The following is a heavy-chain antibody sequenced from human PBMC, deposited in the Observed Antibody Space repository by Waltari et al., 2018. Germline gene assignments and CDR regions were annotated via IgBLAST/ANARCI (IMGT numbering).Heavy chain of an antibody. CDR2: INIKSGRT. CDR1: GYSFSTYG. J-gene: IGHJ4*02. CDR3: AREGGSGGDFPYHLRY. D-gene: IGHD3-10*01. Sequence: QVHLVQSGGEVKKPGASVKVSCKASGYSFSTYGIYWVRQAPGQGLEWIGWINIKSGRTSFTERVQGRLTMTTDTSTSTAYMERRSLRYDDTGVYYCAREGGSGGDFPYHLRYWGQGTLVTVSS. V-gene: IGHV1-18*01.